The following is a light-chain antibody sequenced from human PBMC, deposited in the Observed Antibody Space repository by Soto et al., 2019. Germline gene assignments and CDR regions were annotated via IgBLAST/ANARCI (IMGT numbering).Light chain of an antibody. J-gene: IGKJ4*01. CDR3: QQYNSYSS. CDR1: QSISSW. Sequence: DIQMTQSPSTLSASVGDRVTITCRASQSISSWLAWYQQKPGKAPKLLIFDASILESGVPSRFSGSRSGTEFTLTISSLLPDDFATYYCQQYNSYSSFGGGTKVAIK. CDR2: DAS. V-gene: IGKV1-5*01.